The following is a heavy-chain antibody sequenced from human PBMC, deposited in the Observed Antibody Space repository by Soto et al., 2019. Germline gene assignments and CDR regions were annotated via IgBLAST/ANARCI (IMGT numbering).Heavy chain of an antibody. D-gene: IGHD3-9*01. CDR1: GGSFSGYY. V-gene: IGHV4-34*01. Sequence: QVQLQQWGAGLLKPSETLSLTCAVYGGSFSGYYWSWIRQPPGKGLGWIGEINHSGSTNYNPSLKSRVTISVDTSKNQFSLKLSSVTAADTAVYYCARGSDILTGYHQYYFDYWGQGTLVTVSS. CDR2: INHSGST. J-gene: IGHJ4*02. CDR3: ARGSDILTGYHQYYFDY.